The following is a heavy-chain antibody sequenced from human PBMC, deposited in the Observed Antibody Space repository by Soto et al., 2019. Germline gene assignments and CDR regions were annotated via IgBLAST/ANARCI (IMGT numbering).Heavy chain of an antibody. CDR3: ARDRAPRGWSYLDL. D-gene: IGHD2-15*01. CDR2: LIPIFGTP. J-gene: IGHJ4*02. Sequence: QVQLVQSGAEVKKPGSSVKISCKAFGGSFSDYAISWVRQAPGQGLEWMGGLIPIFGTPNYAQKFQDRVTFTAHESTNTAYMELSRLTSEDTAVYYCARDRAPRGWSYLDLWGQGTQVTVSS. V-gene: IGHV1-69*01. CDR1: GGSFSDYA.